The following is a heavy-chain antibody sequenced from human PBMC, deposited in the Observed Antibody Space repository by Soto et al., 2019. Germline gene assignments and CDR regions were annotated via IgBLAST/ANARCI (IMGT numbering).Heavy chain of an antibody. CDR2: IYYSGST. V-gene: IGHV4-59*01. CDR1: GGSISSYY. D-gene: IGHD5-12*01. CDR3: ARRGGSFDY. Sequence: SETLSLTSTVSGGSISSYYWSWIRQPPGKGLEWIGYIYYSGSTNYNPSLKSRVTISVDTSKNQFSLKLSSVTAADTAVYYCARRGGSFDYWGQGTLVTVSS. J-gene: IGHJ4*02.